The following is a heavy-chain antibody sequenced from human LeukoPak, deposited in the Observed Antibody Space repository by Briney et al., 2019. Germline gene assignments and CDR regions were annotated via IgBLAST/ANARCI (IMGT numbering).Heavy chain of an antibody. D-gene: IGHD2-8*02. Sequence: GGSLRLSCTASTRYFTNYWMHWVRQVPGKGLAWLSRIDRDGLREDYADSVRGRFTISRHNAKSTTYLQMNSLRAEDTAVYYCGTSRWSSVVDSWGQGTLVTVSS. CDR1: TRYFTNYW. CDR3: GTSRWSSVVDS. V-gene: IGHV3-74*01. J-gene: IGHJ5*01. CDR2: IDRDGLRE.